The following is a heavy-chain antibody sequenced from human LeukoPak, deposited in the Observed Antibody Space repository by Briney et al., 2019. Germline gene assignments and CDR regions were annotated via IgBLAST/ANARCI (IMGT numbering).Heavy chain of an antibody. CDR2: INPSGGST. J-gene: IGHJ6*02. V-gene: IGHV1-46*01. Sequence: GASVKVSCKASGYTFTSYYMHWVRQAPGQGLEWMGIINPSGGSTSYAQKFQGRVTMTRDTSTSTVYMELSSLRSEDTAVYYCAADSVYDFWSGYSPRYGMDVWGQGTTVTVSS. D-gene: IGHD3-3*01. CDR3: AADSVYDFWSGYSPRYGMDV. CDR1: GYTFTSYY.